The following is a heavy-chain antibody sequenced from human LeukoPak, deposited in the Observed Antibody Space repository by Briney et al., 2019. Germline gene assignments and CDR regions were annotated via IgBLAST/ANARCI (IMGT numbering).Heavy chain of an antibody. Sequence: ASVKVSCKASGYTFTGYYMHWVRQAPGQGLEWMGWINPNSGGTNYAQRFQGRVTMTRDTSISTAYMELSRLRSDDTAVYYCASGAFGERLRLVEDYFDYWGQGTLVTVSS. J-gene: IGHJ4*02. CDR3: ASGAFGERLRLVEDYFDY. D-gene: IGHD1-26*01. V-gene: IGHV1-2*02. CDR2: INPNSGGT. CDR1: GYTFTGYY.